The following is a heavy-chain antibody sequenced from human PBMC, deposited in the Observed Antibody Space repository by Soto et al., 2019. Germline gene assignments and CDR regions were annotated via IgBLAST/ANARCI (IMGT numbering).Heavy chain of an antibody. Sequence: QVTLKESGRVLVNPTETLTLTGIVSVFSRDNHRVGVRWVRQPPGKALEWLGHIFSFGAVSYARSLRSRITISTDSSKSLVVLSLANLDPVASATYYGGRAQRLWFGAKIDFWGPGAMVTVSS. CDR1: VFSRDNHRVG. J-gene: IGHJ4*02. V-gene: IGHV2-26*01. CDR3: GRAQRLWFGAKIDF. D-gene: IGHD3-10*01. CDR2: IFSFGAV.